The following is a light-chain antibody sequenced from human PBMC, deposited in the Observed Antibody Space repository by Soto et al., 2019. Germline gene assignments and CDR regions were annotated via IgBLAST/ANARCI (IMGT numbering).Light chain of an antibody. J-gene: IGKJ2*01. CDR3: QQYNNWPPLYT. V-gene: IGKV3-15*01. Sequence: EIVMTQSPATLSVSPGERATLSCRASQSVSSNLAWYQQKPGQAPRLLVYDASTRATGIPARFSGSGSGTEFTLGISSLQSEDFAVYYCQQYNNWPPLYTFGQGTRLEIK. CDR1: QSVSSN. CDR2: DAS.